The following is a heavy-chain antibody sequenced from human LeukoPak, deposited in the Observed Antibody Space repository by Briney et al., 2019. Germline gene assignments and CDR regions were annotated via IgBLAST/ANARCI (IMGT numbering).Heavy chain of an antibody. J-gene: IGHJ2*01. CDR3: ARVGLEWELNWYFDL. D-gene: IGHD1-26*01. CDR2: INPNSGGT. V-gene: IGHV1-2*02. CDR1: GYTFTGYY. Sequence: ASVKVSCKASGYTFTGYYMHWVRQAPGQGLEWMGWINPNSGGTNYAQKFQGRVTMTRDTSISTAYMELSRLRSDDTAVYYCARVGLEWELNWYFDLWGRGTLVTVSS.